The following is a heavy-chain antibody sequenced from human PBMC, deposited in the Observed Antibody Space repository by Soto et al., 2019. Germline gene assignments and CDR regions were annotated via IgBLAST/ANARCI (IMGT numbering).Heavy chain of an antibody. CDR2: ISGSSIYI. CDR3: SREGALKPFSS. CDR1: GFTFSNYN. J-gene: IGHJ5*02. V-gene: IGHV3-21*01. Sequence: GGSLRLSCVASGFTFSNYNMNWVRQAPGKGLEWVSHISGSSIYIHYADSVRGRFTISRDNAKNSVYLQMDSLRVEDTAVYYCSREGALKPFSSWGQGALVTVSS.